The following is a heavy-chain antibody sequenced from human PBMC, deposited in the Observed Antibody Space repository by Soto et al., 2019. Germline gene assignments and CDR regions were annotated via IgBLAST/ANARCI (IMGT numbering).Heavy chain of an antibody. V-gene: IGHV5-51*01. D-gene: IGHD3-9*01. CDR3: ATYPIYYDILTATYGGDAFDI. J-gene: IGHJ3*02. CDR2: IYPGDSDT. Sequence: GESLKISCKGSGYSFTSYWIGWVRQMPGKGLEWMGIIYPGDSDTRYSPSFQGQVTISADKSISTAYLQWSSLKASDTAMYYCATYPIYYDILTATYGGDAFDIWGQGTMVTVSS. CDR1: GYSFTSYW.